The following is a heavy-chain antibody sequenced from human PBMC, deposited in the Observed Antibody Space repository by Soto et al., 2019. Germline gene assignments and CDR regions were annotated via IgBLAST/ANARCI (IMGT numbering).Heavy chain of an antibody. V-gene: IGHV1-69*13. CDR3: ARRPITIFGVVIMVDYYGMDV. CDR2: IIPIFGTA. J-gene: IGHJ6*02. D-gene: IGHD3-3*01. Sequence: GASVKVSCKASGGTFSSYAISWVRQAPGQGLEWMGGIIPIFGTANYAQKFQGRVTITADESTSTAYMELSSLRSEDTAVYYCARRPITIFGVVIMVDYYGMDVWGQGTTVTVPS. CDR1: GGTFSSYA.